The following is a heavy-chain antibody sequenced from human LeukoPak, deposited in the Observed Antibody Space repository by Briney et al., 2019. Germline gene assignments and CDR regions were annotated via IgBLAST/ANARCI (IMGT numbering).Heavy chain of an antibody. CDR3: AKSSGSFLDY. CDR1: GFTFSNYP. Sequence: GGSLRLSCAASGFTFSNYPMNWVRQTPGKGLQWISYISRSSSPIYYADSVRGRFTISRDNAKNSLFLQMNSLRAENMALYYCAKSSGSFLDYWGQGTLVTVSS. V-gene: IGHV3-48*04. J-gene: IGHJ4*02. D-gene: IGHD3-10*01. CDR2: ISRSSSPI.